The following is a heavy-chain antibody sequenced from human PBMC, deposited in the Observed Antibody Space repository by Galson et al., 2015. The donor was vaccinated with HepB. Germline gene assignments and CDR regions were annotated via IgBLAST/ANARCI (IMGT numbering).Heavy chain of an antibody. J-gene: IGHJ3*02. CDR2: IWYDGSYK. Sequence: SLRLSCAASRFTFSSYGMHWVRQAPGKGLEWVAVIWYDGSYKHYADSVKGRFTISRDNSKSTLYLQMNSLRAEDTAVYYCARDRYSGNYLDPYDAFDMWGQGTTVTVSS. CDR1: RFTFSSYG. D-gene: IGHD1-26*01. V-gene: IGHV3-33*01. CDR3: ARDRYSGNYLDPYDAFDM.